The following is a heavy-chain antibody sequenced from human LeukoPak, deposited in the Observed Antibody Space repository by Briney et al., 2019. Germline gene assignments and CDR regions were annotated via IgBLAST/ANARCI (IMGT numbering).Heavy chain of an antibody. D-gene: IGHD2-21*02. CDR1: GLIFDDNA. CDR2: ISWDGDST. J-gene: IGHJ4*02. Sequence: GGSLRLSCAASGLIFDDNAMNWVRQAPGKGLEWVSLISWDGDSTYYADSVKGRLTISRDNSKKSLYLQMNSLRAEDSALYYCASQKSGDPLFDHWGQGTLVTVSS. V-gene: IGHV3-43D*04. CDR3: ASQKSGDPLFDH.